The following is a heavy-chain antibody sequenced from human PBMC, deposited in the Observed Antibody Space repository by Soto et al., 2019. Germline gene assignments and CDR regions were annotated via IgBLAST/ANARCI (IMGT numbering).Heavy chain of an antibody. CDR3: ARMKEQQLAPDY. J-gene: IGHJ4*02. CDR1: GFSLRNARMG. D-gene: IGHD6-13*01. CDR2: IVSNDEK. V-gene: IGHV2-26*01. Sequence: SGPTLVNPTETLTLTCTVSGFSLRNARMGGSWIRQRPGKALEWLAHIVSNDEKAYSTSLKSRLTISKDTSKGQVVLTMTNMDPVHTATYYCARMKEQQLAPDYWGQGTLVTVSP.